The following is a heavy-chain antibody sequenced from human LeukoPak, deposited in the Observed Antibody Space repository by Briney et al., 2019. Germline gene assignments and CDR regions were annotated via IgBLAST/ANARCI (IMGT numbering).Heavy chain of an antibody. J-gene: IGHJ6*02. V-gene: IGHV3-23*01. CDR2: IDGSGGNT. Sequence: PGGSLRLSCAASGFTFSSYWMSWVRQAPGKGLEWVSSIDGSGGNTYYADSGKGRFTISRDNSKNTLYLQMNSLRAEDTAVYYCAKDRGPAYYYYGMDVWGQGTTVTVSS. CDR1: GFTFSSYW. CDR3: AKDRGPAYYYYGMDV.